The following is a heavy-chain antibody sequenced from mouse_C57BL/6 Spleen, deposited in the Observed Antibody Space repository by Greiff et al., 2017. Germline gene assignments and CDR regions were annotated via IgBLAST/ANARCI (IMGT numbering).Heavy chain of an antibody. CDR2: IDPSDSYT. Sequence: QVQLQQPGPELVMPGASVKLSCKASGYTFTSYWMHWVKQRPGQGLEWIGEIDPSDSYTNYNQKFKGKSTLTVDKSSSTAYMQLSSLTSEDSAVYYCASGNYYGDYWGQGTTLTVSS. J-gene: IGHJ2*01. CDR1: GYTFTSYW. V-gene: IGHV1-69*01. D-gene: IGHD4-1*01. CDR3: ASGNYYGDY.